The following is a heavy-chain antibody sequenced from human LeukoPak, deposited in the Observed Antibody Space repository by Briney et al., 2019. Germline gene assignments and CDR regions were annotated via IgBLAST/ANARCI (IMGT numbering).Heavy chain of an antibody. CDR1: GYSLSDLS. J-gene: IGHJ6*02. CDR3: ATARIQLWLDADYYYYYGMDV. D-gene: IGHD5-18*01. CDR2: FDPEDGET. V-gene: IGHV1-24*01. Sequence: GASVKVSCKVSGYSLSDLSMHWVRQAPGKGLEWMGGFDPEDGETIYAQKFQGRVTMTEDTSTDTAYMELSSLRSEDTAVYYCATARIQLWLDADYYYYYGMDVWGQGTTVTVSS.